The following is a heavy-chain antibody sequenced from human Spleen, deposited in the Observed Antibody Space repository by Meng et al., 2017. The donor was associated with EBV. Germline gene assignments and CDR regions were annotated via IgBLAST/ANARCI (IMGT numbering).Heavy chain of an antibody. D-gene: IGHD3-10*01. J-gene: IGHJ4*02. CDR3: ASESGRGYTPDY. Sequence: GQLVQVGAEVKKPWSSVKVSCKTSGGTFSSDAISWVRQAPGQGLEWMGGLIPMLGAPNYAQKFQDRVTIIADKSTSIHYMELSSLRSDDTAVYYCASESGRGYTPDYWGRGTLVTVSS. V-gene: IGHV1-69*06. CDR1: GGTFSSDA. CDR2: LIPMLGAP.